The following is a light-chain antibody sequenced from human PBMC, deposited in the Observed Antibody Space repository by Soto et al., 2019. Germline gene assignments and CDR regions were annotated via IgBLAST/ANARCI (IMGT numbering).Light chain of an antibody. Sequence: QSALTQPPSASGSPGQSVTISCTGSSSDVGAYNFVSWFQQHPGKAPRFVIYDVNKRPSGVPDRFSGSKSGNTAYLTISGLQAEDEADYYCSSHAGSNELFGGGTKVTVL. CDR2: DVN. CDR1: SSDVGAYNF. J-gene: IGLJ3*02. CDR3: SSHAGSNEL. V-gene: IGLV2-8*01.